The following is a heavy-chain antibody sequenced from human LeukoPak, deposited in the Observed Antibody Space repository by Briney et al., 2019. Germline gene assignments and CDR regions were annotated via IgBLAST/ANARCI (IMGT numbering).Heavy chain of an antibody. CDR2: ISYDGTRR. Sequence: PGRSLKLSCSASGFIFSNYAMHWVRLAPGKGLEWVAIISYDGTRRHYADSAEGRFTISRDNSKNTLYLQMIGLRPEDTAVYYCARDGGDKTAYYGDQFDEWGQGTLVTVSS. D-gene: IGHD3-9*01. J-gene: IGHJ4*02. CDR1: GFIFSNYA. V-gene: IGHV3-30*04. CDR3: ARDGGDKTAYYGDQFDE.